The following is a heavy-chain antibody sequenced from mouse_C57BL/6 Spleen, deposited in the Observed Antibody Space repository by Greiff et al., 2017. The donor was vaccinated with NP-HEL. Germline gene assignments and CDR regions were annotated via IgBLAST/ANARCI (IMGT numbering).Heavy chain of an antibody. Sequence: QVQLQQSGAELVKPGASVKLSCKASGYTFTSYWMHWVKQRPGQGLEWIGMIHPNSGSTNYNEKFKSKATLTVDKSSSTAYMQLSSLTSEDSAVYYCARHYDYDWYFDVWGTGTTVTVSS. D-gene: IGHD2-4*01. J-gene: IGHJ1*03. CDR3: ARHYDYDWYFDV. V-gene: IGHV1-64*01. CDR2: IHPNSGST. CDR1: GYTFTSYW.